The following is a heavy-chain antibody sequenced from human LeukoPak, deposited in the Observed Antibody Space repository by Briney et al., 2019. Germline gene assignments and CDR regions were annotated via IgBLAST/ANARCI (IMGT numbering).Heavy chain of an antibody. D-gene: IGHD5-18*01. CDR2: VNDRGTGT. V-gene: IGHV3-23*01. CDR1: GFTFSKYA. Sequence: PGGSLRLSCAASGFTFSKYAMSWVRQAPGKGLEWDSTVNDRGTGTYYADSVKGRFTISRDNSKSTLSLQMISLRAEDTALYYCAKGLKTAVGPYMGYHYYMDVWGKGTTVTVSS. CDR3: AKGLKTAVGPYMGYHYYMDV. J-gene: IGHJ6*03.